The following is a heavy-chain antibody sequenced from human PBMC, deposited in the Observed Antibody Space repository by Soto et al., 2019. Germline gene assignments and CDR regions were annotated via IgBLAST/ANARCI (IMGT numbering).Heavy chain of an antibody. CDR2: IYPGDSDT. D-gene: IGHD2-15*01. V-gene: IGHV5-51*01. J-gene: IGHJ5*02. CDR1: GYSFTSYW. CDR3: ARFYGGYCSGGSCSYNWFDP. Sequence: SGESLKISCKGSGYSFTSYWIGWVRQMPGKGLEWMGIIYPGDSDTRYSPSFQGQVTISADKSISTAYLQWSSLKASDTAMYYCARFYGGYCSGGSCSYNWFDPWGQGTLVTVSS.